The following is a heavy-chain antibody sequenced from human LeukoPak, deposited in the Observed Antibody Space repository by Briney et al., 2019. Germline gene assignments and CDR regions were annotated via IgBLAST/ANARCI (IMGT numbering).Heavy chain of an antibody. CDR3: ARAEKDLEIYESYFDY. J-gene: IGHJ4*02. V-gene: IGHV4-31*03. CDR2: IYYSGST. Sequence: SETLSLTCTVSGGSISSGGYYWSWIRQHPGKGLEWIGYIYYSGSTYYNPSLKSRVTISVDTSKNQFSMKLSSVTAADTAVYYCARAEKDLEIYESYFDYWGQGTLVTVSS. CDR1: GGSISSGGYY. D-gene: IGHD3-3*01.